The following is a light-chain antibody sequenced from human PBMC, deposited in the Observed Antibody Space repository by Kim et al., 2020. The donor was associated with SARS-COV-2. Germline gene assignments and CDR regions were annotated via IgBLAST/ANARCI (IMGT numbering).Light chain of an antibody. CDR1: EGVFSH. V-gene: IGKV3-15*01. J-gene: IGKJ2*03. CDR3: LQYNNWYS. CDR2: AAS. Sequence: ETVMSQSPATLSASPGERATLSCRANEGVFSHLAWYQQKPGQAPRLLIYAASTRATGVPARFSGSGSGTEFALTITSLQSEDFAVYYCLQYNNWYSFGQGTKL.